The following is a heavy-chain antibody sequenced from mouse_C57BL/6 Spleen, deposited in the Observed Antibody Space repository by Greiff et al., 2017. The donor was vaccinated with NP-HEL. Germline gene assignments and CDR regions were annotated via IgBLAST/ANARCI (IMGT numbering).Heavy chain of an antibody. Sequence: DVKLVESEGGLVQPGSSMKLSCTASGFTFSDYYMAWVRQVPEKGLEWVANINYDGSSTYYLDSLKSRFIISRDNAKNILYLQMSSLKSEDTATYYCARDRGGYYGAMDYWGQGTSVTVSS. V-gene: IGHV5-16*01. CDR3: ARDRGGYYGAMDY. D-gene: IGHD1-1*01. CDR1: GFTFSDYY. CDR2: INYDGSST. J-gene: IGHJ4*01.